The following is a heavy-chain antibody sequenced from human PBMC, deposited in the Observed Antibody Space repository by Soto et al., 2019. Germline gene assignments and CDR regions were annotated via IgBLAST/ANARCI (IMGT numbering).Heavy chain of an antibody. V-gene: IGHV1-46*01. Sequence: ASVKVSCKASGYTFTSYYMHWVRQAPGQGLEWMGIINPSGGSTSYAQKFQGRVTMTRDTSTSTVYMELSSLRSEDTAVYYCARVSRGWAQLRFLEWLPIDYWGQGTLVTVSS. CDR2: INPSGGST. CDR1: GYTFTSYY. CDR3: ARVSRGWAQLRFLEWLPIDY. J-gene: IGHJ4*02. D-gene: IGHD3-3*01.